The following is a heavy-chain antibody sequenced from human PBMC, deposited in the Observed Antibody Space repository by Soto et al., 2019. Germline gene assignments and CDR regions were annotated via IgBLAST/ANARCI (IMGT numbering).Heavy chain of an antibody. CDR1: GYTFINYY. V-gene: IGHV1-2*06. Sequence: GASVKVSCKTSGYTFINYYLQWVRQAPGQGLEWMGRINPNDGGTIYAQNFQGRVTMTRDPSISTAYMELSRLTSDDTAVYYCVRPYSSSSNWFDPWGQGTLVTVSS. J-gene: IGHJ5*02. CDR2: INPNDGGT. D-gene: IGHD6-6*01. CDR3: VRPYSSSSNWFDP.